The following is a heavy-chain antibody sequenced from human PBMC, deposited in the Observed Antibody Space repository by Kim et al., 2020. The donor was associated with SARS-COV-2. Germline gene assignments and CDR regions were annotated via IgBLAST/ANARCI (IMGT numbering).Heavy chain of an antibody. V-gene: IGHV3-23*01. Sequence: GSTYYADSVKGRFTISRDNSKNTLYLQMNSLRVEDTAVYYCANSRRSLDYWGQGTLVTVSS. J-gene: IGHJ4*02. CDR3: ANSRRSLDY. CDR2: GST.